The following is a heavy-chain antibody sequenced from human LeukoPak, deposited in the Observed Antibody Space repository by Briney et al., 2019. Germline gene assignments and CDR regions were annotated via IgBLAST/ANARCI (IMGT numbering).Heavy chain of an antibody. D-gene: IGHD3-22*01. J-gene: IGHJ4*02. CDR1: GFTFNNFA. CDR3: ATDSSGYYSY. Sequence: GGSLRLSCAASGFTFNNFAMNWVRQAPGKGLEWVSSISSSSSYIYYADSVKGRFTISRDNAKNSLYLQMNSLRAEDTAVYYCATDSSGYYSYWGQGTLVTVSS. CDR2: ISSSSSYI. V-gene: IGHV3-21*01.